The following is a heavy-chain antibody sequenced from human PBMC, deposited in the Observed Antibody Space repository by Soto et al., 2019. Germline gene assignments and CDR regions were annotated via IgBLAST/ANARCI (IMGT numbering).Heavy chain of an antibody. CDR3: ATRFRAARPNYYFDY. Sequence: ASVKVSCKASGYTFTSYGISWVRQAPGKGLEWMGGFDPEDGETIYAQRFQGRVTMTEDTSTDTAYMELSSLRSEDTAVYYCATRFRAARPNYYFDYWGQGTLVTVSS. J-gene: IGHJ4*02. D-gene: IGHD6-6*01. CDR2: FDPEDGET. CDR1: GYTFTSYG. V-gene: IGHV1-24*01.